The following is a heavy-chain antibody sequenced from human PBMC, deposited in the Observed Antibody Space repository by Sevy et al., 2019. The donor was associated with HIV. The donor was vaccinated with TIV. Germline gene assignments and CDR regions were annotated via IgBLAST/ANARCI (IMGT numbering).Heavy chain of an antibody. V-gene: IGHV3-21*01. CDR3: ARDGGNYFDY. J-gene: IGHJ4*02. CDR1: GFTFTSYS. CDR2: ISSYSYI. Sequence: GGSLRLSCEASGFTFTSYSMNWVCQAPGKGLEWVSSISSYSYISYADSVKGRFTVSRDNAKNSLYLQMSSLRAEDMAVYYCARDGGNYFDYWGQGTLVTVSS. D-gene: IGHD3-16*01.